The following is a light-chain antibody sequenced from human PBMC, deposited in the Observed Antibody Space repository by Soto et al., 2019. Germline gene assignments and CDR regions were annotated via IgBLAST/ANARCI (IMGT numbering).Light chain of an antibody. CDR2: DTN. J-gene: IGLJ2*01. V-gene: IGLV7-46*01. CDR3: LLSDHGPRGPLVV. Sequence: QAVVTQESSLTVSPGGTVTLTCGSSPGPVITTHYPYWFQQKPGQAHRTLISDTNNKHPWTPARFSGSLLGGKGVLNLSAAHPEDDAEYFCLLSDHGPRGPLVVFGGGTKITVL. CDR1: PGPVITTHY.